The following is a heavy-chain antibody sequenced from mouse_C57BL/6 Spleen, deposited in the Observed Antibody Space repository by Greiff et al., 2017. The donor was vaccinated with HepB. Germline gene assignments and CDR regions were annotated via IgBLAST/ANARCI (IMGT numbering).Heavy chain of an antibody. CDR2: IYPGDGDT. D-gene: IGHD1-1*01. CDR3: ARSHYGSYYFDY. CDR1: GYAFSSYW. Sequence: VQLQQSGAELVKPGASVKISCKASGYAFSSYWMNWVKQRPGKGLEWIGQIYPGDGDTNYNGKFKGKATLTADKSSSTAYMQLSSLTSEDSAVYFCARSHYGSYYFDYWGQGTTLTVSS. V-gene: IGHV1-80*01. J-gene: IGHJ2*01.